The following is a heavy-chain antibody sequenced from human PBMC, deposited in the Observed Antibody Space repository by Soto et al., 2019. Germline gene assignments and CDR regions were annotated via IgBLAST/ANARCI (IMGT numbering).Heavy chain of an antibody. V-gene: IGHV3-13*01. D-gene: IGHD6-6*01. CDR2: IGTAGDT. J-gene: IGHJ2*01. CDR3: ARGASSSIWYFDL. CDR1: GFTFSSYD. Sequence: ESGGGLVQPGGSLRLSCAASGFTFSSYDMHWVRQVKGKGLEWVSAIGTAGDTYYPGSVKGRFTISRENAKNSLYLQMNSLRAEDTAVYFCARGASSSIWYFDLWGRGTLVTVSS.